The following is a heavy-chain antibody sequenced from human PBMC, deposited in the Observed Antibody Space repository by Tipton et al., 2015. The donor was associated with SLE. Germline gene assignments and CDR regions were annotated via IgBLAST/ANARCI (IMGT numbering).Heavy chain of an antibody. CDR1: GGFLSPYY. D-gene: IGHD3-22*01. Sequence: TLSLTCTVSGGFLSPYYWSWIRQPAGKGLEWIGRIYSTGSTNYNPSLKSRVTMSVDTSKNQFSLRLSSVTAADTAVYYCARVGDYYDITDGWVYGMDVWGQGTTVTVS. CDR3: ARVGDYYDITDGWVYGMDV. J-gene: IGHJ6*02. V-gene: IGHV4-4*07. CDR2: IYSTGST.